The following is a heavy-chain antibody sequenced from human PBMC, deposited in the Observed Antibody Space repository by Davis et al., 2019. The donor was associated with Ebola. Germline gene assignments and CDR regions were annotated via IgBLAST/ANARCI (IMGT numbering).Heavy chain of an antibody. V-gene: IGHV4-61*08. CDR1: GGSISSGGYY. D-gene: IGHD5-12*01. J-gene: IGHJ4*02. CDR2: IYYSGST. Sequence: SETLSLTCTVSGGSISSGGYYWSWIRQHPGKGLEWIGYIYYSGSTNYNPSLKSRVTISVDTSKNQFSLKLSSVTAADTAVYYCARGQRWLRGGFDYWGQGTLVTVSS. CDR3: ARGQRWLRGGFDY.